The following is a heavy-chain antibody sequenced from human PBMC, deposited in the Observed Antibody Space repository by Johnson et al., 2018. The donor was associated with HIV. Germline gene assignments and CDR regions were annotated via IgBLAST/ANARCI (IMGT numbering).Heavy chain of an antibody. Sequence: QVQLVESGGGVVQPGRSLRLSCAASGFTFSSYAMHWVRQAPGKGLEWVAVISYDGSNKYYADSVKGRFTISRDNSKNTLYLQMNSLRAEDTAVYYCARGRNAFEIWGQGTMVTVSP. CDR2: ISYDGSNK. CDR3: ARGRNAFEI. V-gene: IGHV3-30-3*01. CDR1: GFTFSSYA. J-gene: IGHJ3*02.